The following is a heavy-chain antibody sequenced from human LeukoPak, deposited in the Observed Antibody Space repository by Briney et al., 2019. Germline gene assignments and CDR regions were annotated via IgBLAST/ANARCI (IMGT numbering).Heavy chain of an antibody. Sequence: PGGSLRLSCAASGFTFKTHDMSWVRQAPGKGLEWVSRIDDSGVIRSYADSVKGRFTISRDNSKMTLTLQMNSLRAEDTAVYYCAKRLKRNYYYHYAMDVWGQGTTVTVSS. CDR3: AKRLKRNYYYHYAMDV. CDR2: IDDSGVIR. D-gene: IGHD3-22*01. V-gene: IGHV3-23*01. CDR1: GFTFKTHD. J-gene: IGHJ6*02.